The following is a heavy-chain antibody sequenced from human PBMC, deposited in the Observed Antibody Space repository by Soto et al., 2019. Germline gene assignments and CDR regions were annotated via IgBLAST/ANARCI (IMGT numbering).Heavy chain of an antibody. Sequence: ASVKVSCKASGYTFTGYYMHWVRQAPGQGLEWMGWINPNSGGTNYAQKFQGRVTMTRDTSISTAYMELSRLRSDDTAVYYCARNYGDATYYYYGMDVWGQGTTVTVSS. V-gene: IGHV1-2*02. CDR3: ARNYGDATYYYYGMDV. CDR1: GYTFTGYY. CDR2: INPNSGGT. J-gene: IGHJ6*02. D-gene: IGHD4-17*01.